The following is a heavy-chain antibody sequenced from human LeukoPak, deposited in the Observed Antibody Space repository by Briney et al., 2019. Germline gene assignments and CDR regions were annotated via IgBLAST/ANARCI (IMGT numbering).Heavy chain of an antibody. D-gene: IGHD3-3*01. J-gene: IGHJ4*02. Sequence: PGGSLRLSCASSGFTLSRYSMKWVRQAPGKGLEWVSSISSSSDYIDYADSVKGRFTISRDNAKNSLYLQMNSLRAEDTAVYYCAREYLRDKGLWGQGTLVTVSS. CDR1: GFTLSRYS. CDR2: ISSSSDYI. CDR3: AREYLRDKGL. V-gene: IGHV3-21*01.